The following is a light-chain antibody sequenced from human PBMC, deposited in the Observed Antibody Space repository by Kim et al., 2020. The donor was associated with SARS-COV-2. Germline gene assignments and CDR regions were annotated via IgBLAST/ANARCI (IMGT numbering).Light chain of an antibody. Sequence: ASKGDKVTIPCRARQNVSIYFAWYHQNRGRAPKRLILGASFWQIGVPSRLSGSGFGTDFTLTISCLQSEDFATYYCPPYYNYPLTFGRGTKVDIK. J-gene: IGKJ4*01. CDR3: PPYYNYPLT. V-gene: IGKV1-8*01. CDR1: QNVSIY. CDR2: GAS.